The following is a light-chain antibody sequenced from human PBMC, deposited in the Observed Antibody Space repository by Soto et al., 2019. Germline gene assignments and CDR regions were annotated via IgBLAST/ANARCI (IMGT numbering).Light chain of an antibody. CDR2: KAS. CDR1: QSISTW. Sequence: DIQMTQSPSTLSASVGDRVTITCRASQSISTWLAWYQQKPGKAPKLLIYKASSFESGVSSRFSGSGSGTEVPLTITSLQAEGFTNYYCQQDNTLPLTFGGGTTVDIK. J-gene: IGKJ4*01. V-gene: IGKV1-5*03. CDR3: QQDNTLPLT.